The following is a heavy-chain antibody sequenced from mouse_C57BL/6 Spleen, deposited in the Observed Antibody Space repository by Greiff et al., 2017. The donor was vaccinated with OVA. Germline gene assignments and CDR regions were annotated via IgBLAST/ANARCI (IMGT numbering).Heavy chain of an antibody. CDR3: TRFPYDV. Sequence: SGAELVRPGASVTLSCKASGYTFTDYEMHWVKQTPVHGLEWIGAIDPETGGTAYNQKFKGKAILTADKPSSTAYMELRSLTSEDSAVYYCTRFPYDVWGTGTTVTVSS. CDR1: GYTFTDYE. CDR2: IDPETGGT. V-gene: IGHV1-15*01. J-gene: IGHJ1*03.